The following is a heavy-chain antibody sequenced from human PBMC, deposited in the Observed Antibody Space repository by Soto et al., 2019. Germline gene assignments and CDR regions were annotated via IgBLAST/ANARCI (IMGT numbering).Heavy chain of an antibody. CDR3: ARALVTDYNSRDYHYYFAMDV. Sequence: LSLTCVVSGGPVSGDDLYWSWIRHLPGKGLEWIANVYHTGTTYYNPSLKSRVSMSVDMSQNQFSLILASVTAADTAVYYCARALVTDYNSRDYHYYFAMDVWGQGTSVTVSS. J-gene: IGHJ6*02. V-gene: IGHV4-31*02. D-gene: IGHD3-22*01. CDR1: GGPVSGDDLY. CDR2: VYHTGTT.